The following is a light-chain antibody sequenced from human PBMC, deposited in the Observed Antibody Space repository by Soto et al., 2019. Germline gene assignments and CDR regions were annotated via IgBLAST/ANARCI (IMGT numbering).Light chain of an antibody. CDR1: QSVSSY. Sequence: EIVLTQSPATLSLSPGERATLSCRASQSVSSYLAWYQQKPGQAPRLLIYDASNRATGVPDRFSGSGSGTDFTLTISSLEPEDFAGYYCQQRYDWPPITFGQGTRLEIK. V-gene: IGKV3-11*01. CDR2: DAS. J-gene: IGKJ5*01. CDR3: QQRYDWPPIT.